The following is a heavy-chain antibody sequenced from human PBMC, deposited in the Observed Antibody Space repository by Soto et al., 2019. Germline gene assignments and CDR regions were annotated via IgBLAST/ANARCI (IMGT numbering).Heavy chain of an antibody. CDR3: ARAEGLGAVAVDY. CDR1: GGSISSGGYS. V-gene: IGHV4-30-2*01. Sequence: QLQLQESGSGLVKPSQTLSLTCAVSGGSISSGGYSWSGIRQPAGKGLEWIGYIYHSGSTYYNPSLKSRVTISVDRSKNQFSLKLSSVTAADTAVYYCARAEGLGAVAVDYWGQGTLVTVSS. J-gene: IGHJ4*02. D-gene: IGHD6-19*01. CDR2: IYHSGST.